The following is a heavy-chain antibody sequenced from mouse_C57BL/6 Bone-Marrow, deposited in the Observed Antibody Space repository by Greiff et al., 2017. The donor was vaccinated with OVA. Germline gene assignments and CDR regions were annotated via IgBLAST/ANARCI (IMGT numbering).Heavy chain of an antibody. Sequence: EVKVVESGGGLVQSGRSLRLSCATSGFTFSDFYMEWVRQAPGQGLEWIAASRNKANDYTTEYSASVKGRFIVSRDTSQSILYLQMNALRAEDTAIYFCASAYYYGSRSYWYFDVWGTGTTVTVSS. J-gene: IGHJ1*03. D-gene: IGHD1-1*01. CDR2: SRNKANDYTT. CDR3: ASAYYYGSRSYWYFDV. V-gene: IGHV7-1*01. CDR1: GFTFSDFY.